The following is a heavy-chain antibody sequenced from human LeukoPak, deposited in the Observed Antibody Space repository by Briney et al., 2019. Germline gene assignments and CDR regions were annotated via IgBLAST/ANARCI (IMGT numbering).Heavy chain of an antibody. J-gene: IGHJ4*02. CDR3: AGLAAAATDY. CDR2: IKSKTDGGTT. D-gene: IGHD6-13*01. Sequence: GGSLRLSCAASGFTFSNAWMSWVGQAPGKGLEWVGRIKSKTDGGTTDYAAPVKGRFTISRDDSKNTLYLQMNSLKTEDTAVYYCAGLAAAATDYWGQGTLVTVSS. V-gene: IGHV3-15*01. CDR1: GFTFSNAW.